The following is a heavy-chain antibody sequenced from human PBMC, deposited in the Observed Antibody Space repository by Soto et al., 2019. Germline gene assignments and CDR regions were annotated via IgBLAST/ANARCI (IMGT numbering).Heavy chain of an antibody. D-gene: IGHD6-13*01. V-gene: IGHV3-23*01. CDR1: RFTISSYA. CDR3: AKDRYSSSWYGNWFDP. CDR2: ISGSGGST. J-gene: IGHJ5*02. Sequence: GGSLTLSCAACRFTISSYALTWAPQAPGKGLECVSAISGSGGSTYYAGSVKGRFTISRDNSKNTLYLQMNSLRAEDTAVYYCAKDRYSSSWYGNWFDPWGQGTLVTVSS.